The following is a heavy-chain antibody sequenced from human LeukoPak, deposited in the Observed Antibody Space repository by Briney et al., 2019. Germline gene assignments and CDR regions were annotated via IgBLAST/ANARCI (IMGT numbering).Heavy chain of an antibody. CDR2: INHSGST. CDR3: ASGRRYYYDSSGYYSGFLYYGMDV. CDR1: GGSFSGYY. V-gene: IGHV4-34*01. J-gene: IGHJ6*02. D-gene: IGHD3-22*01. Sequence: SETLSLTCAVYGGSFSGYYWSWIRQPPGKGLEWIGEINHSGSTNCDPSLKSRVTISVDTSKNQFPLKLSSVTAADTAVYYCASGRRYYYDSSGYYSGFLYYGMDVWGQGTTVTVSS.